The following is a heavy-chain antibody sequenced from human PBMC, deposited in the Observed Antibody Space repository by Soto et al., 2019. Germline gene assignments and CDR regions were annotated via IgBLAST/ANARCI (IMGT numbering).Heavy chain of an antibody. CDR2: IYPGDSGT. V-gene: IGHV5-51*01. D-gene: IGHD6-19*01. Sequence: PVESLKISCKGSGYSFTSYWIGWVRQMPGKGLEWMGIIYPGDSGTRYSPSFQGQVTISADKSISTAYLQWSSLKASDTAMYYCARIWGIAVAGKGSFDYWGQGTLVTVSS. CDR3: ARIWGIAVAGKGSFDY. J-gene: IGHJ4*02. CDR1: GYSFTSYW.